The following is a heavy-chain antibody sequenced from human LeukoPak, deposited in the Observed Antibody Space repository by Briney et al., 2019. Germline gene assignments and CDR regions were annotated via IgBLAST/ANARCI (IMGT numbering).Heavy chain of an antibody. CDR3: ATFSYSSGWYGLYGMDV. Sequence: GGSLRLSCAASGFTFSSYGMNWVRQAPGKGLEWVSSISSSSSYIYYADSVKGRFTISRDNAKNSLYLQMNSLRAEDTAVYYCATFSYSSGWYGLYGMDVWGQGTTVSASS. J-gene: IGHJ6*02. D-gene: IGHD6-19*01. CDR2: ISSSSSYI. V-gene: IGHV3-21*01. CDR1: GFTFSSYG.